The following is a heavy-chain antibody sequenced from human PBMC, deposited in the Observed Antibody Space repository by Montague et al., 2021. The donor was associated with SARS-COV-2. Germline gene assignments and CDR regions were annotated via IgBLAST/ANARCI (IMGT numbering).Heavy chain of an antibody. D-gene: IGHD3-3*01. V-gene: IGHV3-74*01. CDR1: GFTFSSYW. Sequence: SLRLSCAASGFTFSSYWMHWVRQAPGKGLVWVSRINSDGSSTGYADSVKGRFTISRDNAKNTLCLQMNSLRAEDTAVYYCARVYYDFWSGSTANWYYGMDVWGQGTTVTVSS. J-gene: IGHJ6*02. CDR2: INSDGSST. CDR3: ARVYYDFWSGSTANWYYGMDV.